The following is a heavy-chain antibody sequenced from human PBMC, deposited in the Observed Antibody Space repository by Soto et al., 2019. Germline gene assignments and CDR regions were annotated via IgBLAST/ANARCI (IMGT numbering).Heavy chain of an antibody. CDR1: GFTVSSNY. Sequence: EVQLVESGGGLVQPGGSLRLSCAASGFTVSSNYLGWVRQAPGKGLEWVSVVYSGGSTYYADSVKGRFTSSRDNSKNTLYLQMNSLRAEDTAVYYCAGHSHKDYWGQGTLVTVSS. CDR2: VYSGGST. J-gene: IGHJ4*02. CDR3: AGHSHKDY. V-gene: IGHV3-66*04.